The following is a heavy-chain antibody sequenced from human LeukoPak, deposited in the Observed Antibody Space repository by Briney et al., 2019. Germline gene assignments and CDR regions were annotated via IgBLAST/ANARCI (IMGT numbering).Heavy chain of an antibody. V-gene: IGHV1-69*13. CDR2: IIPLFDTA. Sequence: SVKVSCKASGYTFTNYAISWVRQAPGQGLEWMGGIIPLFDTADYAQKFQGRLTITADESTSTAYMELSSLRAEDTAVYYCARDLVGSHTGYSSGAWDYWGQGTLVTVSS. J-gene: IGHJ4*02. CDR3: ARDLVGSHTGYSSGAWDY. CDR1: GYTFTNYA. D-gene: IGHD3-9*01.